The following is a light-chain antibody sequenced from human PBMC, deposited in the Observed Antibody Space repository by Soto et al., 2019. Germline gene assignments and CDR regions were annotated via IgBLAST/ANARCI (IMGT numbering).Light chain of an antibody. CDR1: NSNVGSNT. Sequence: QSVLTQPPSASGTPGQRVTISCSGSNSNVGSNTVDWYQQLPGTAPKLLIYHNNQRPSGVPDRLSGSKSGTSASLAISGLQSEDEADYYCAAWDDSLNAVVFGGGPSSPS. CDR3: AAWDDSLNAVV. J-gene: IGLJ2*01. CDR2: HNN. V-gene: IGLV1-44*01.